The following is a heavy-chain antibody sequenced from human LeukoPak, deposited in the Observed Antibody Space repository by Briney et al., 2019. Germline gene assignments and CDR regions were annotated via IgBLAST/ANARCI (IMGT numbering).Heavy chain of an antibody. V-gene: IGHV4-34*01. CDR2: INHSGST. CDR1: GGSFSGYY. Sequence: PSETLSLTCAVYGGSFSGYYWSWIRHPPGKGLEWIGEINHSGSTNYNPSLKSRVTISVDTSKNQFSLKLSSVTAADTAVYYCARGYRAAGTASHPYFDYWGQGTLVTVSS. J-gene: IGHJ4*02. D-gene: IGHD6-13*01. CDR3: ARGYRAAGTASHPYFDY.